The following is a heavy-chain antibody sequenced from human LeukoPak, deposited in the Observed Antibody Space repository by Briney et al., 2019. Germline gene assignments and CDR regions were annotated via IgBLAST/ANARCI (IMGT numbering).Heavy chain of an antibody. V-gene: IGHV4-38-2*02. J-gene: IGHJ6*03. CDR3: ARGGSQRLWGYYYMDV. CDR1: GYSISSSYY. CDR2: LWHTGSP. Sequence: SETLSLTCSVSGYSISSSYYWGWVRQSPEKGLEWIGSLWHTGSPYYNPSLRSRVTMSLDSSNNQFSLKLTSVTAADTAVYYCARGGSQRLWGYYYMDVWGKGTTVTVSS. D-gene: IGHD3-16*01.